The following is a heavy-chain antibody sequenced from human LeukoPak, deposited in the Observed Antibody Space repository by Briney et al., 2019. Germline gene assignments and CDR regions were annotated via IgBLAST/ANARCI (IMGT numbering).Heavy chain of an antibody. CDR3: ASGFGELLEDYFDY. V-gene: IGHV1-69*05. D-gene: IGHD3-10*01. Sequence: SVKVSFKASGGTFSSYAISWVRQAPGQGLEWMGRIIPIFGTANYARKFQGRVTITTDESTSTAYMELSSLRSEDTAVYYCASGFGELLEDYFDYWGQGTLVTVSS. CDR2: IIPIFGTA. J-gene: IGHJ4*02. CDR1: GGTFSSYA.